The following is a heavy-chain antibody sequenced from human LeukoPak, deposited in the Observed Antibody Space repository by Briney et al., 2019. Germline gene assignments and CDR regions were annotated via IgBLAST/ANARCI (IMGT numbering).Heavy chain of an antibody. CDR2: IYSGGST. CDR1: GFTVIFNY. CDR3: ARAQWRTYSYYYMDV. Sequence: PGGSLRLPCSASGFTVIFNYMSWVRQAPGKGLEWISVIYSGGSTYYADSVKGRFTISRDDSKNTLYLQMNSLRAEDTAIYYCARAQWRTYSYYYMDVWGKGTTVTVSS. D-gene: IGHD6-19*01. V-gene: IGHV3-53*01. J-gene: IGHJ6*03.